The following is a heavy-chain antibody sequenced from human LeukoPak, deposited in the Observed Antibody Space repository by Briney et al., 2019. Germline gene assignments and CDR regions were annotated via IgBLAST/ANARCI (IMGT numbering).Heavy chain of an antibody. CDR1: GGSISSYY. Sequence: SETLSLTCTVSGGSISSYYWSWIRQPPGKGLEWIGYIYYSGSTNYNPSLKSRVTISVDTSKNQFSLKLSSVAAADTAVYYCARAYFGYSYGTWGQGTLVTVSS. CDR3: ARAYFGYSYGT. CDR2: IYYSGST. V-gene: IGHV4-59*08. D-gene: IGHD5-18*01. J-gene: IGHJ4*02.